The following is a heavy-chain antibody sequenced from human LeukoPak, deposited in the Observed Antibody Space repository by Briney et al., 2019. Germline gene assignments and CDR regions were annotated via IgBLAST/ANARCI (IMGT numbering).Heavy chain of an antibody. D-gene: IGHD5-12*01. CDR1: GGSISSYY. Sequence: PSETLSLTCTVSGGSISSYYWSWVRQFPGKGLEWIGYISDSGSTNYSPSLESRVTISGDTSKNKFFLILSSVTAADTAVYYCARRGGTVVGDTGYHYWYFDNWGQGTLVTVSS. CDR3: ARRGGTVVGDTGYHYWYFDN. CDR2: ISDSGST. J-gene: IGHJ4*02. V-gene: IGHV4-59*08.